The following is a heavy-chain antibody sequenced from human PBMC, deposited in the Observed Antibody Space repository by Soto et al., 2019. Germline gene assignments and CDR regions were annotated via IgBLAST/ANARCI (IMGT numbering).Heavy chain of an antibody. CDR1: GDSVSSNSAA. Sequence: PSQTLSLTCAISGDSVSSNSAAWNWIRQSPSRGLEWLGRTYYRSKWYNDYAVSVKSRITINPDTSKNQFSLQLNSVTPEDTAVYYCARGDDYAWGSYRYTGWSFDYWGQGTLVTVSS. J-gene: IGHJ4*02. CDR3: ARGDDYAWGSYRYTGWSFDY. V-gene: IGHV6-1*01. CDR2: TYYRSKWYN. D-gene: IGHD3-16*02.